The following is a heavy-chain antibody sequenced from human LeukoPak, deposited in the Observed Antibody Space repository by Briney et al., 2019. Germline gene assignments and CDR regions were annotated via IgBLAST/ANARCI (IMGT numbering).Heavy chain of an antibody. J-gene: IGHJ5*02. V-gene: IGHV4-34*01. CDR3: ARGGNGNWFDP. D-gene: IGHD1-1*01. CDR1: GGSFSGYY. Sequence: SGTLSLTCAVYGGSFSGYYWSWIRQPPGKGLEWIGEINHSGSTNYNPSLKSRVTISVDTSKNQFSLKLSSVTAADTAVYYCARGGNGNWFDPWGQGTLVTVSS. CDR2: INHSGST.